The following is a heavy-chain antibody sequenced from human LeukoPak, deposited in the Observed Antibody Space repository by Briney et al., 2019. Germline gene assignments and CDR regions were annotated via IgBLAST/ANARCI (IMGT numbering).Heavy chain of an antibody. CDR1: GGSISSGGYY. V-gene: IGHV4-31*03. CDR2: IYYSGST. Sequence: SQTLSLTCTVSGGSISSGGYYWSWIRQHPGKGLEWIGYIYYSGSTYYNPSLKSRVTISVDTSKNQFSLKLSSVTAADTAVYYCASDSSGWYDAFDIWGQGTMVTVSS. CDR3: ASDSSGWYDAFDI. D-gene: IGHD6-19*01. J-gene: IGHJ3*02.